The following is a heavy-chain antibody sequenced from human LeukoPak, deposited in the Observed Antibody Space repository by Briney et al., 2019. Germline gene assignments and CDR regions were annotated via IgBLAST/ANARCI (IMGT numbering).Heavy chain of an antibody. V-gene: IGHV3-9*01. J-gene: IGHJ4*02. CDR3: ARGGVDYYGSGTYYLMYYFDY. D-gene: IGHD3-10*01. Sequence: PGRSLRLSCAASGFTFDDYAMHWVRQVPGKGLEWVSGISWNNGSIGYADSVKGRLTISRDDPHNTLYLQMNSLRAEDTAVYFCARGGVDYYGSGTYYLMYYFDYWGQGALVTVSS. CDR2: ISWNNGSI. CDR1: GFTFDDYA.